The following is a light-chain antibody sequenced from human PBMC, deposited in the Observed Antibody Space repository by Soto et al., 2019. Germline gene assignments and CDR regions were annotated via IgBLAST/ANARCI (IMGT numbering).Light chain of an antibody. V-gene: IGKV1-39*01. J-gene: IGKJ1*01. CDR1: QSISSY. CDR3: QQSYSNPWT. Sequence: DIKMNLSPSSLSAYVGDRVTITCRASQSISSYLNWYQQKPGKAPKLLIYAASSLQSGVPSRFSGSGSGTDFTLIISSLQPEDFATYYCQQSYSNPWTFGQGTKVDIK. CDR2: AAS.